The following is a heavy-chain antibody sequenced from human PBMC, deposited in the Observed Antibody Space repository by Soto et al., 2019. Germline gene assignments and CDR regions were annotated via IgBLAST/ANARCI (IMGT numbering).Heavy chain of an antibody. D-gene: IGHD2-15*01. CDR1: GFSLSTTGVG. CDR2: IYWDDDK. Sequence: GSGPTLVNPTQTLTLTCTFSGFSLSTTGVGVGWIRQPPGKALEWLALIYWDDDKRYSPSLESRLTITKDTSKNQVVLTMTNVDLLDTATYYCAHRRKYCGGRSCYPHSLDAGGQGTLVTVPP. V-gene: IGHV2-5*02. J-gene: IGHJ5*02. CDR3: AHRRKYCGGRSCYPHSLDA.